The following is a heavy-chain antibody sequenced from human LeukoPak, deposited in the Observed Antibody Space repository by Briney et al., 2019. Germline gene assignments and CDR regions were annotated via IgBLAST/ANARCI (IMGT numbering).Heavy chain of an antibody. CDR1: GFIFEDYT. J-gene: IGHJ5*02. D-gene: IGHD1-7*01. Sequence: GGSLRLSCAASGFIFEDYTMHWVRQVPGKGLEWVSLVSWDGGSTYYADSVKGRFTISRDNSKNSLYLQMNSLRSEDTALYYCARDGAGRGYSWNYVVGWFDPWGQGTLVTVSS. CDR2: VSWDGGST. CDR3: ARDGAGRGYSWNYVVGWFDP. V-gene: IGHV3-43*01.